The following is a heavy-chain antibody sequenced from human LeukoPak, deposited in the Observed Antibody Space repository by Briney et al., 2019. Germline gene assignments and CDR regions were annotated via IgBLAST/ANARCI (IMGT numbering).Heavy chain of an antibody. D-gene: IGHD6-13*01. CDR1: GFTFSSYA. J-gene: IGHJ6*02. CDR3: AKPTAAGHYYYYYGMDV. CDR2: ISGSGGST. V-gene: IGHV3-23*01. Sequence: PGASLRLSCAASGFTFSSYAMSWVRQAPGKGLEWVSAISGSGGSTYYADSVKGRFTISRDNSKNTLYLQMNSLSAEDTAVYYCAKPTAAGHYYYYYGMDVWGQGTTVTVSS.